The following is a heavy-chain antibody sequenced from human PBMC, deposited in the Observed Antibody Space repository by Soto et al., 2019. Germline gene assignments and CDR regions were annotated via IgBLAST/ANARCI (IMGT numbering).Heavy chain of an antibody. J-gene: IGHJ6*02. CDR1: GFTFRNHA. CDR3: ARGDREDILVVVGARPGEYGIDI. V-gene: IGHV3-30-3*01. D-gene: IGHD2-15*01. CDR2: IAYAGSNA. Sequence: QVQLVESGGGVVQPGGSPRLSCAASGFTFRNHAMHWVRQAPGKGLECLAVIAYAGSNAFYRDSVKGRFTISRDNSKNTLYLHMNSLRSEDTGVYYCARGDREDILVVVGARPGEYGIDIWGQGTTVTVSS.